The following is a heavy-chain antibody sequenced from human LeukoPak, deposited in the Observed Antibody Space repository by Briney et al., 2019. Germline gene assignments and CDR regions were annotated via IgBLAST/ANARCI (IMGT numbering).Heavy chain of an antibody. V-gene: IGHV3-30*02. D-gene: IGHD5-12*01. CDR1: GLTFSTYG. CDR2: IRYDANYK. CDR3: AKAAEWLRSPFDY. Sequence: GGSLRLSCAASGLTFSTYGLHWVRQGPGKGLEWVTFIRYDANYKYYADSVKGRFTISRDNSKNTLYLQMNSLRADDTAVYYCAKAAEWLRSPFDYWGQGTLVTVSS. J-gene: IGHJ4*02.